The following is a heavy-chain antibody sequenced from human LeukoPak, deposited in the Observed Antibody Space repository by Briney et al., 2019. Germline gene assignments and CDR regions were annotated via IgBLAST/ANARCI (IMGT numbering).Heavy chain of an antibody. CDR3: ARGVVAARDYYYYGMDV. V-gene: IGHV3-33*01. J-gene: IGHJ6*04. CDR2: LWYAGSNK. CDR1: GFTFSSYG. Sequence: GRSLRLSCAASGFTFSSYGMHWVRQAPGKGLEWVAALWYAGSNKYYADSVKGRFTISRDNSKNTLYLQMNSLRAEDTAVYYCARGVVAARDYYYYGMDVWGKGTTVTVSS. D-gene: IGHD2-15*01.